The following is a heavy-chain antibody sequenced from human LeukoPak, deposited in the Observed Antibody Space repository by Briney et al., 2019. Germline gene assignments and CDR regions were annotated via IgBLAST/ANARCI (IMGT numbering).Heavy chain of an antibody. CDR1: GYSFTSYW. V-gene: IGHV5-51*01. J-gene: IGHJ4*02. Sequence: GESLKISCRGSGYSFTSYWIGRVRQMPGKGLEWMGIIYPGDSDTRYSPSFQGQVTISADKSISTAYLQWSSLKASDTAMYYCARSYDFWSGYYPPNFDYWGQGTLVTVSS. CDR3: ARSYDFWSGYYPPNFDY. D-gene: IGHD3-3*01. CDR2: IYPGDSDT.